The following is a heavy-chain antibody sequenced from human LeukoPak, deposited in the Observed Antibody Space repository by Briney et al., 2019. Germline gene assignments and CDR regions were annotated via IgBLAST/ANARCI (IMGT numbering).Heavy chain of an antibody. V-gene: IGHV3-21*01. CDR3: ARLSTHYYDSSGHYYFDY. CDR1: GFTFSSYS. D-gene: IGHD3-22*01. CDR2: ISSSSSYI. J-gene: IGHJ4*02. Sequence: NPGGPLRPSCAASGFTFSSYSMNWVRQAPGKGLEWVSSISSSSSYIYYADSVKGRFTISRDNAKNSLYLQMNSLRAEDTAVYYCARLSTHYYDSSGHYYFDYWGQGTLVTVSS.